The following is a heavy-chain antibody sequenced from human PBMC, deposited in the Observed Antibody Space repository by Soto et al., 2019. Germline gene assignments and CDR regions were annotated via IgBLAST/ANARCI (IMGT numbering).Heavy chain of an antibody. CDR3: ARSVGGWYFDY. J-gene: IGHJ4*02. Sequence: QVQLQESGPGLVKPSQTLSLTCTVSGASITSGDYYWSWIRQHPGKGLEWIGYIYYSGSTYYNPSLQSRVTISVDMSMNLSSLKLNSVTAADTAVYYCARSVGGWYFDYWGQGTLVTVPS. V-gene: IGHV4-31*03. CDR1: GASITSGDYY. D-gene: IGHD6-19*01. CDR2: IYYSGST.